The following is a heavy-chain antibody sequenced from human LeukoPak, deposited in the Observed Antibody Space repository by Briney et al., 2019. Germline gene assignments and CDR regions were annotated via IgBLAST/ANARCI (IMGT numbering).Heavy chain of an antibody. CDR2: IKQDGSER. V-gene: IGHV3-7*01. CDR3: AKLTGYNTGWFGIDY. Sequence: GGSLRLSCEASGFIFSWYWVSWVRQAPGKGLEWVANIKQDGSERIYVDSVKGRFTISRDNANNLLYLQMNSLRADDTAVYYCAKLTGYNTGWFGIDYWGQGTVVTVSS. D-gene: IGHD6-19*01. CDR1: GFIFSWYW. J-gene: IGHJ4*02.